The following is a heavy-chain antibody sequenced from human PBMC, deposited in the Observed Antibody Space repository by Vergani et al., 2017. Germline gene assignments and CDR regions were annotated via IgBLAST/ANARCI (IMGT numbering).Heavy chain of an antibody. Sequence: EVQLLESGGGLVQPGGSLRLSCAASGLTFSSYAMSGVRQAPGKGLEWVSAISGSGGSTYYADSVKGRFTISRDNSKNTLYLQMNSLRAEDTAVYYCAKDHCSSTSCHFDYWGQGTLVTVSS. J-gene: IGHJ4*02. V-gene: IGHV3-23*01. CDR1: GLTFSSYA. CDR2: ISGSGGST. CDR3: AKDHCSSTSCHFDY. D-gene: IGHD2-2*01.